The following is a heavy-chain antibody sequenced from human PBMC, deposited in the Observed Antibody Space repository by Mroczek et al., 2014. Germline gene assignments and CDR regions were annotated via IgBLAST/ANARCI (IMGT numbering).Heavy chain of an antibody. CDR1: GFTFSSYG. V-gene: IGHV3-30*18. CDR3: AKDQEQWLVFDSFQH. CDR2: ISYDGSNK. Sequence: VQLVESGGGVVQPGRSLRLSCAASGFTFSSYGMHWVRQAPGKGLEWVAVISYDGSNKYYADSVKGRFTISRDNSKNTLYLQMNSLRAEDTAVYYCAKDQEQWLVFDSFQHWGQGTLVTVSS. D-gene: IGHD6-19*01. J-gene: IGHJ1*01.